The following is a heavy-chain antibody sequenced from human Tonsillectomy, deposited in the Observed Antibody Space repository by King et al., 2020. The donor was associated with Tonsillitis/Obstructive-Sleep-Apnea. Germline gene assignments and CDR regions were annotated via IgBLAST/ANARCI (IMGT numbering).Heavy chain of an antibody. CDR1: GFTFDDYA. Sequence: EVQLVESGGGLVQPGRSLRLSCAASGFTFDDYAMHWVRQVPGKGLEWVSGISWNSGSIDYADSVKGRFTISRDNTKNSLYLQMNSPRAEDTALYYCAKDPYYDFWSGDVGWFDPWGQGTLVTVSS. D-gene: IGHD3-3*01. CDR3: AKDPYYDFWSGDVGWFDP. CDR2: ISWNSGSI. J-gene: IGHJ5*02. V-gene: IGHV3-9*01.